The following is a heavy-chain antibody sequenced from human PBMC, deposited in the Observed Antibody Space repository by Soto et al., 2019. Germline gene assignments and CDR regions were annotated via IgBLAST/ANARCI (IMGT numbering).Heavy chain of an antibody. CDR1: GFTFSSYE. CDR3: ARAYGSWWYFDY. J-gene: IGHJ4*02. CDR2: ISSSGSTI. D-gene: IGHD6-13*01. V-gene: IGHV3-48*03. Sequence: GGSLRLSCAASGFTFSSYEMNWVRQAPGKGLEWVSYISSSGSTIYYADSVKGRFTISRDNAKNSLYLQMNSLRAEDTAVYYCARAYGSWWYFDYWGQGTLVTVSS.